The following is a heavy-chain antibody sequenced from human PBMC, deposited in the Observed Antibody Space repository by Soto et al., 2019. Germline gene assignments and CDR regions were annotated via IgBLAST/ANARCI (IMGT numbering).Heavy chain of an antibody. CDR2: IYYSGST. Sequence: LSLTCTVSGGSISSYYWSWIRQPPGKGLEWIGYIYYSGSTNYNPSLKSRVTISVDTSKNQFSLKLSSVTAADTAVYYCARDSGLAVAGVYYYYGMDVWGQGTTVTVSS. V-gene: IGHV4-59*01. D-gene: IGHD6-19*01. CDR3: ARDSGLAVAGVYYYYGMDV. J-gene: IGHJ6*02. CDR1: GGSISSYY.